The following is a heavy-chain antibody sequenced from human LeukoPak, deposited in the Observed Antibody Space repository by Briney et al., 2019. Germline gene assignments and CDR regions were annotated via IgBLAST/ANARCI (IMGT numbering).Heavy chain of an antibody. CDR2: IYYSGST. V-gene: IGHV4-39*07. CDR1: GGSISSSSYY. Sequence: SETLSLTCTVSGGSISSSSYYWGWIRQPPGKGLEWIGSIYYSGSTYYNPSLKSRVTISVDTSKNQFSLKLSSVTAADTAVYYCARVYYDILTDLIDYWGQGTLVTVSS. CDR3: ARVYYDILTDLIDY. D-gene: IGHD3-9*01. J-gene: IGHJ4*02.